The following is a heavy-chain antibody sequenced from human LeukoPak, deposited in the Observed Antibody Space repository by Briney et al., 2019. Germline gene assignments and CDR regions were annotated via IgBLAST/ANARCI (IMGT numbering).Heavy chain of an antibody. CDR2: INHSGST. V-gene: IGHV4-34*01. D-gene: IGHD6-19*01. CDR3: ARAGRSSSGWYPYYYMDV. J-gene: IGHJ6*03. Sequence: SETLSLTCAVYGGSFSGYYWSWIRQPPGKGLEWIGEINHSGSTNYNPSLKSRVTMSVDTSKNQFSLKLSSVTAADTAVYYCARAGRSSSGWYPYYYMDVWGKGTTVTISS. CDR1: GGSFSGYY.